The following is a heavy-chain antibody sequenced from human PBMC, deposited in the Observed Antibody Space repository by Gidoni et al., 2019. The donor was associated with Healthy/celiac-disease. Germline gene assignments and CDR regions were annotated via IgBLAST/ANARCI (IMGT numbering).Heavy chain of an antibody. CDR1: GFTFSSYG. J-gene: IGHJ6*02. V-gene: IGHV3-33*01. CDR2: IWYDGSNK. CDR3: ARDGRRITMIVVVTDYYGMDV. Sequence: QVQLVESGGGVVQPGRSLRLSCAASGFTFSSYGMHWVRQAPGKGLEWVAVIWYDGSNKYYADSVKGRFTISRDNSKNTLYLQMNSLRAEDTAVYYCARDGRRITMIVVVTDYYGMDVWGQGTTVTVSS. D-gene: IGHD3-22*01.